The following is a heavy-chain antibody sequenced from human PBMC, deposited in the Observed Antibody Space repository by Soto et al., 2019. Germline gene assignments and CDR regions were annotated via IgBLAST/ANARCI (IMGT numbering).Heavy chain of an antibody. CDR3: ARGLVSPDALDI. CDR1: GFTFSPYS. CDR2: IRGYSSYT. Sequence: PGGSLRLSCAASGFTFSPYSMNWVRQAPGKGLEWVSSIRGYSSYTHYADSVQGRFTISRDNAENSLYLQMNSLRAEDTAVYYCARGLVSPDALDIWGQGTMVTVSS. J-gene: IGHJ3*02. V-gene: IGHV3-21*01. D-gene: IGHD6-13*01.